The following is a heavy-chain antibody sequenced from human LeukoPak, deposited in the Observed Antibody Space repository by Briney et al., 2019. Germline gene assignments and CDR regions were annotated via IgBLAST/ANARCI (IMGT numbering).Heavy chain of an antibody. CDR1: GFTFSSYW. J-gene: IGHJ6*02. Sequence: GGSLRFSCAASGFTFSSYWMTWVRQAPGKGLEWVANIKQDGSAKYYVDSVKGRFTISRDNAKNSLYLQMNSLRAEDTAVYYCARNSGYSGYDSGYYYYYGMDVWGQGTTVTVSS. D-gene: IGHD5-12*01. V-gene: IGHV3-7*01. CDR2: IKQDGSAK. CDR3: ARNSGYSGYDSGYYYYYGMDV.